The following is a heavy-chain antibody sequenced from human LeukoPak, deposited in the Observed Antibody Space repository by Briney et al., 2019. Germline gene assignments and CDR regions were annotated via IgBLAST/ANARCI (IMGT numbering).Heavy chain of an antibody. CDR2: ISNSGGRT. V-gene: IGHV3-23*01. J-gene: IGHJ4*02. CDR1: GFTFSSYA. Sequence: GGSLRLSCAASGFTFSSYAMSWVRQAPGKGLEWVSTISNSGGRTYYVDSVKGRFTISRDNSKNTLYLQMNSLRAEDTAVYYCAKDALMISWYFDYWGQGTLVTVSS. D-gene: IGHD2-8*01. CDR3: AKDALMISWYFDY.